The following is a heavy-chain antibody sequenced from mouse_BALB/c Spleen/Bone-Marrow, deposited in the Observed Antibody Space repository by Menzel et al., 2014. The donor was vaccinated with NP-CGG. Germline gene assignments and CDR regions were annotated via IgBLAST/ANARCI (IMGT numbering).Heavy chain of an antibody. CDR3: ARNPRRYDTGYAMDY. V-gene: IGHV1-74*01. J-gene: IGHJ4*01. CDR2: IDPPDTET. CDR1: GYTFISYW. D-gene: IGHD2-14*01. Sequence: VQLKEPGADLVKPAAPVKLSCKASGYTFISYWMNWVKQRPGRDLECIGRIDPPDTETHYNQKIKNKATLTVDKSSSTAYIHLSSLTSEDSAVYYCARNPRRYDTGYAMDYWGQGTSVTVSS.